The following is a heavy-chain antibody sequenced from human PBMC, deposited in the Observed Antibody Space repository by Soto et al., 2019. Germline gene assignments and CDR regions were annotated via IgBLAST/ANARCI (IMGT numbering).Heavy chain of an antibody. CDR2: INPTGGST. J-gene: IGHJ4*02. D-gene: IGHD2-8*02. Sequence: APLKGSRKASGYTFINYYINWVRQAPGHGLEWMAIINPTGGSTNYAQKFQGRLTLTMDTSTTTVYMELSSLTSEDTAIYYCARHLAAGDVWGQGTLVTV. CDR3: ARHLAAGDV. CDR1: GYTFINYY. V-gene: IGHV1-46*01.